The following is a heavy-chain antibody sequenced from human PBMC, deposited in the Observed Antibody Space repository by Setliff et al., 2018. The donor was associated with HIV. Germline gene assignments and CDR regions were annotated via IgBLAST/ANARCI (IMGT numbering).Heavy chain of an antibody. CDR2: IYYTGST. D-gene: IGHD4-17*01. Sequence: SETLSLTCTVAGGSISSYYWSWIRQPPGRGLEWIGYIYYTGSTNYNPSLKSRVTISVDTSKNQFSLKLSSVTAADTAVYYCARCIPDFGDYGWYFDLWGRGTLVTVSS. CDR1: GGSISSYY. V-gene: IGHV4-59*01. CDR3: ARCIPDFGDYGWYFDL. J-gene: IGHJ2*01.